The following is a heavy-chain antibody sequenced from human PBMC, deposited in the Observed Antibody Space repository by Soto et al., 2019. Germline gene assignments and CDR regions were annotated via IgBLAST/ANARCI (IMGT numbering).Heavy chain of an antibody. CDR3: ARAGYSSGVDH. D-gene: IGHD6-25*01. CDR1: GGSFSGYY. V-gene: IGHV4-34*01. Sequence: QVQLQQWGAGLLKPSETLSLTCTVYGGSFSGYYWSWIRQPPGQGLEWIGEINNSGSTNYNPSLKSRVTISVDTSKNQFSLKLSSVTAADTAVYYCARAGYSSGVDHWGQGTLVTVSS. J-gene: IGHJ5*02. CDR2: INNSGST.